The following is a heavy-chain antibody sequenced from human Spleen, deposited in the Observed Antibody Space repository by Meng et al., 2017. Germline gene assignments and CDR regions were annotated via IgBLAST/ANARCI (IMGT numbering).Heavy chain of an antibody. J-gene: IGHJ6*02. CDR2: IYSGGNT. V-gene: IGHV3-53*01. CDR3: TTGVGATTDYYYGMDV. D-gene: IGHD1-26*01. Sequence: GESLKISCAASGFSVSHNYMSWVRQAPGKGLEWVSVIYSGGNTYYADSVKGRFTISRDNSKNTLYLQMNSLKTEDTAVYYCTTGVGATTDYYYGMDVWGQGTTVTVSS. CDR1: GFSVSHNY.